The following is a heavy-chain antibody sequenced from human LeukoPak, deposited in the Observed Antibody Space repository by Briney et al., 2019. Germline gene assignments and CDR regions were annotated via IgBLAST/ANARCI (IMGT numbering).Heavy chain of an antibody. CDR1: GGSISSGSYY. CDR3: ASGSVVVTATEIDY. D-gene: IGHD2-21*02. J-gene: IGHJ4*02. V-gene: IGHV4-61*02. Sequence: SETLSLTCTVSGGSISSGSYYWSWLRQPAGKGLEWIGRIYTSGSTNYNPSLKSRVTISVDTSKNQFSLKLSSVTAADTAVYYCASGSVVVTATEIDYWGQGTLVTVSS. CDR2: IYTSGST.